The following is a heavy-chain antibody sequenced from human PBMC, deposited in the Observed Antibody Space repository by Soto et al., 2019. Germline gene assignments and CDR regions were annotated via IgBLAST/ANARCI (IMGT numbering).Heavy chain of an antibody. J-gene: IGHJ5*02. V-gene: IGHV4-59*01. CDR1: GDSISSYY. CDR3: GTRFVLGYCISTSCYMSPPFDP. CDR2: LYYGRSA. Sequence: PSETLSLTCAVSGDSISSYYCMWIRQPPGKGLESIGYLYYGRSANYNPSLKSRVTLSVDTSTNQCSLTLSSMTAADTAVYYCGTRFVLGYCISTSCYMSPPFDPWGQGTLVTVSS. D-gene: IGHD2-2*02.